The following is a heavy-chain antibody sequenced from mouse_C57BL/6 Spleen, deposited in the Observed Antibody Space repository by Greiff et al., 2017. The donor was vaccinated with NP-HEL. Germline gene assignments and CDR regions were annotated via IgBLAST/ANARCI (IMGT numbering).Heavy chain of an antibody. Sequence: VQLQQPGAELVMPGASVKLSCKASGYTFTSYWMHWVKQRPGQGLEWIGEIDPSDSFPNYNQKFKGKSTLTVDKSSSTAYMQLSSLTSEDSAVYYCARPDGYYYAMDYWGQGTSVTVSS. CDR1: GYTFTSYW. V-gene: IGHV1-69*01. CDR2: IDPSDSFP. J-gene: IGHJ4*01. D-gene: IGHD2-3*01. CDR3: ARPDGYYYAMDY.